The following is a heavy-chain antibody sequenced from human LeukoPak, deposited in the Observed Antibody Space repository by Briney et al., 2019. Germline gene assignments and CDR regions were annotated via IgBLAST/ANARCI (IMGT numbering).Heavy chain of an antibody. Sequence: GGSLRLSCSASGFTFSEYFMHWVRQAPGEGLVWVSRINGDGTTTIYADSVKGRFTISRDNAKNTLFLQMNSLSAEDTAIYYCARRVDATRWYDPWGQGTLVTVSS. V-gene: IGHV3-74*01. CDR3: ARRVDATRWYDP. CDR2: INGDGTTT. CDR1: GFTFSEYF. J-gene: IGHJ5*02. D-gene: IGHD2-15*01.